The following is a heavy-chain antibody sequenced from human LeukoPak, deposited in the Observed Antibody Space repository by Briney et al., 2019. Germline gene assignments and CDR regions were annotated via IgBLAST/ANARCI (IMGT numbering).Heavy chain of an antibody. CDR3: AKVPTSGYYYDY. CDR2: ISGSGGST. Sequence: PGGSLRLSCAASGFTFSSYAMSWVRKAPGKGLERVSAISGSGGSTYYADSVKGRFTISRDNYKNTLYLQMNSLRAEDTAVYYCAKVPTSGYYYDYWGQGTLVTVSS. V-gene: IGHV3-23*01. J-gene: IGHJ4*02. CDR1: GFTFSSYA. D-gene: IGHD3-22*01.